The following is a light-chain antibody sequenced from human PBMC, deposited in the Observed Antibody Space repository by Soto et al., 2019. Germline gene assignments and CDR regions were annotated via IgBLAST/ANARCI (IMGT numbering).Light chain of an antibody. V-gene: IGKV3-20*01. Sequence: EFLSTQSPGTLTLSPVARATLSCRASQTVRNNYLAWYQQKPGQAPRLLIYDASSRATGIPDRFSGGGSGTDFTLTISRLEPEDFAVYYCQQFSSYPLTFGRGTKVDIK. CDR3: QQFSSYPLT. CDR2: DAS. CDR1: QTVRNNY. J-gene: IGKJ4*01.